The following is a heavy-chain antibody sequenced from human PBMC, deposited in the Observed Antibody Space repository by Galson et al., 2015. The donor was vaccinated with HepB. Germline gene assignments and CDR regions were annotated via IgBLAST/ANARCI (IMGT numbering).Heavy chain of an antibody. Sequence: QSGAEVTKPGESLKISCKGSGSSFSSYWIGWVRQMPGKGLEWMGIIYPGDSDTRYSPSFQGQVTISADKSISTAYLQWRGLKASDTAMYYCARHPLACSGGSCYFDYWGQGTLVTVSS. J-gene: IGHJ4*02. D-gene: IGHD2-15*01. CDR3: ARHPLACSGGSCYFDY. CDR2: IYPGDSDT. CDR1: GSSFSSYW. V-gene: IGHV5-51*01.